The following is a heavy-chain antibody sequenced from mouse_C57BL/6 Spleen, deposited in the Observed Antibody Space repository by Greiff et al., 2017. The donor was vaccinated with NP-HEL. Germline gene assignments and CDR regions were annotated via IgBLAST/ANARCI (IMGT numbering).Heavy chain of an antibody. J-gene: IGHJ3*01. D-gene: IGHD2-4*01. CDR2: IYPGSGST. CDR3: AAYDYDAWFAY. V-gene: IGHV1-55*01. CDR1: GYTFTSYW. Sequence: QVQLKESGAELVKPGASVKMSCKASGYTFTSYWITWVKQRPGQGLEWIGDIYPGSGSTNYNEKFKSKATLTVDTSSSTAYMQLSSLTSEDSAVYYCAAYDYDAWFAYWGQGTLVTGSA.